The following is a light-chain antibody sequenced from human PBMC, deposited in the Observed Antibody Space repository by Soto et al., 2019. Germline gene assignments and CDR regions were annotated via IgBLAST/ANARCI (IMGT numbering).Light chain of an antibody. CDR2: KAS. CDR3: QQYNSYSPT. V-gene: IGKV1-5*03. J-gene: IGKJ1*01. CDR1: QSISTW. Sequence: DIQMTQSPSTLSASVGDRVTITCRASQSISTWLAWYQQEPGKAPKLLIHKASSLQSGVPSRFSGSGSGTDFTLTISSLHPDDFATYYCQQYNSYSPTVGQGPRVEIK.